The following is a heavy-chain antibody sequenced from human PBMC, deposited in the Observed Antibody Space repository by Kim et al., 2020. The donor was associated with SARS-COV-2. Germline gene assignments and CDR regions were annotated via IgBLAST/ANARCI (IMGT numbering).Heavy chain of an antibody. Sequence: SGPTLVNPTQTLTLTCTFSGFSLSTSGMCVSWIRQPPGKALEWLARIDWDDDKYYTTSLKTRLTISKDTSKNQVVLTMTNMDPVDTATYYCTRIAVSGRNGASDYWGQGTLVTVSS. V-gene: IGHV2-70*11. CDR1: GFSLSTSGMC. D-gene: IGHD1-26*01. J-gene: IGHJ4*02. CDR2: IDWDDDK. CDR3: TRIAVSGRNGASDY.